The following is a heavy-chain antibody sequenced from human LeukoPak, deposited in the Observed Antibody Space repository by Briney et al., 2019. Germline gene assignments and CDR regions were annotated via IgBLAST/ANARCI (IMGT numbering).Heavy chain of an antibody. V-gene: IGHV1-46*01. CDR3: AREYDFLSGYRTPPYYSGMDA. CDR2: INPSGGST. Sequence: ASVKVSCKASGYTFTSYYMHWVRQAPGQGLEWMGIINPSGGSTSYAQKFQGRVTMTRDTSTSTVYMELSSLRSEDTAVYYCAREYDFLSGYRTPPYYSGMDAGGQGTTVTVP. J-gene: IGHJ6*02. D-gene: IGHD3-3*01. CDR1: GYTFTSYY.